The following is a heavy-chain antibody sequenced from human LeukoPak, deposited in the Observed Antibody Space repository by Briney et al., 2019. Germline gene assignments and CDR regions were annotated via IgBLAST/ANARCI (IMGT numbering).Heavy chain of an antibody. CDR3: AKDRGGGSQLGDAYDV. CDR1: GFPFDEHA. CDR2: ISYSSETI. V-gene: IGHV3-9*01. Sequence: GGSLRLSCAASGFPFDEHAMYWVRQAPGKGLEWVSGISYSSETIGYVDSVKGRFTISRDNVRKSLYLQMNSLRIEDTALYYCAKDRGGGSQLGDAYDVWGQGTMVSVSS. J-gene: IGHJ3*01. D-gene: IGHD5-24*01.